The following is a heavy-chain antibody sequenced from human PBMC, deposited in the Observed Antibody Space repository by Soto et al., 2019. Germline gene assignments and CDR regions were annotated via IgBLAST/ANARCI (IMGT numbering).Heavy chain of an antibody. CDR2: ISYDGSNK. J-gene: IGHJ5*02. CDR1: GFTFSSYA. V-gene: IGHV3-30-3*01. Sequence: QVQLVESGGGVVQPGRSLRLSCAASGFTFSSYAMHWVRQAPGKGLEWVAVISYDGSNKYYADSVKGRFTISRDNSKNLLYVQMNRLSAEDTAVYSCASLGSIAAGGGWFDPWGQGTLVTVSS. D-gene: IGHD6-6*01. CDR3: ASLGSIAAGGGWFDP.